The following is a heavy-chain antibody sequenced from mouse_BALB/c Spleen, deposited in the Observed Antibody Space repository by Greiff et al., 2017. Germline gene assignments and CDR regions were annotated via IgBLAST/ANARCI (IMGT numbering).Heavy chain of an antibody. CDR2: ISSGGSYT. V-gene: IGHV5-6-4*01. CDR3: TRGGTTVVAPNWDGGAMDY. J-gene: IGHJ4*01. D-gene: IGHD1-1*01. CDR1: GFTFSSYT. Sequence: EVKLMESGGGLVKPGGSLKLSCAASGFTFSSYTMSWVRQTPEKRLEWVATISSGGSYTYYPDSVKGRFTISRDNAKNTLYLQMSSLKSEDTAMYYCTRGGTTVVAPNWDGGAMDYWGQGTSVTVSS.